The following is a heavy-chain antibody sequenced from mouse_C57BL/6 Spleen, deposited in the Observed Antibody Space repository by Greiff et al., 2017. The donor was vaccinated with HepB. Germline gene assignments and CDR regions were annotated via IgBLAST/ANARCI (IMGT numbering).Heavy chain of an antibody. Sequence: DVKLQESGPELVKPGASVKIPCKASGYTFTDYNMDWVKQSHGKSLEWIGDINPNNGGTIYNQKFKGKATLTVDKSSSTAYMELRSLTSEDTAVYYCARSKGIYDGYYWYFDVWGTGTTVTVSS. D-gene: IGHD2-3*01. CDR1: GYTFTDYN. J-gene: IGHJ1*03. V-gene: IGHV1-18*01. CDR2: INPNNGGT. CDR3: ARSKGIYDGYYWYFDV.